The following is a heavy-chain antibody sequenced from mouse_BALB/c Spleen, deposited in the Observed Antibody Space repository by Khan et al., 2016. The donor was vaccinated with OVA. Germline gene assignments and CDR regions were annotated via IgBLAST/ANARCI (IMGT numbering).Heavy chain of an antibody. CDR3: ARINE. V-gene: IGHV14-3*02. CDR1: GFHIKDTY. CDR2: IDPANGNT. J-gene: IGHJ2*01. Sequence: VQLKQSGAELVKPGASVKLSFTASGFHIKDTYIHWVKPRPEQGLEWIGRIDPANGNTKYYPKFKGKATITADTSSNTAYLHLSSLTAEDTAVYYCARINEWGQGTTRTVSS.